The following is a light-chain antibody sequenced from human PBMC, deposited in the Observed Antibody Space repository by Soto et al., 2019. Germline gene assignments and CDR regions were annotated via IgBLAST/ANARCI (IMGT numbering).Light chain of an antibody. J-gene: IGLJ3*02. CDR3: AAWDDSLNGWV. CDR1: SSNIGSNT. CDR2: SND. Sequence: QSVLTQPPSASGTPGQSVIISCSGSSSNIGSNTVNWYQQLPGTAPKLLIYSNDQRPSGVPDRFSASKSGTAASLAISGLQSEVEADYYCAAWDDSLNGWVFGGGTKLTVL. V-gene: IGLV1-44*01.